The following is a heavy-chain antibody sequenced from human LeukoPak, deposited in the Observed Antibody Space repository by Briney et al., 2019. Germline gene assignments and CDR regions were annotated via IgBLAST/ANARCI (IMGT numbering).Heavy chain of an antibody. CDR2: INGNTAYI. D-gene: IGHD2-2*01. J-gene: IGHJ6*03. V-gene: IGHV3-21*01. CDR3: ARCSSSCLAGQYYMDV. Sequence: PGGSLRLSCAASGITFSTDTMQWVRQAPGKGLEWVSSINGNTAYIYYADSVKGRFTVSRDNPKKTLYLQMNSLRAEDTATYYCARCSSSCLAGQYYMDVWGKGTTVTVSS. CDR1: GITFSTDT.